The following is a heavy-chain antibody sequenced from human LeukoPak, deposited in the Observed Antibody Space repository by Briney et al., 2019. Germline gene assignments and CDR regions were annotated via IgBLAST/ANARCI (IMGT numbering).Heavy chain of an antibody. CDR3: ARRDDSSGYHKIFDY. J-gene: IGHJ4*02. D-gene: IGHD3-22*01. V-gene: IGHV4-38-2*02. CDR2: IYYGENT. Sequence: ASETLSLTCTVSGYSISSGYYWGWIRQPPGKGLEWIGNIYYGENTYYNPSLKSRVTISIDTSKNQFYLKLSSLTAADTAVYYCARRDDSSGYHKIFDYWGPGTLVTVSS. CDR1: GYSISSGYY.